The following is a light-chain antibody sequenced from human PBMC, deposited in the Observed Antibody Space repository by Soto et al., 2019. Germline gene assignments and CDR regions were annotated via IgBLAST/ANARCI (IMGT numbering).Light chain of an antibody. V-gene: IGKV3-11*01. CDR3: PQRSHWPT. CDR2: AAS. Sequence: EIVLTQSPANLAFSPGERANRVCRASQTVSSNLAWYQQRPGQDPRLLIHAASNRATGIQARFSGSGSGTDFTLTISSLEPEEFAVYYCPQRSHWPTLGNGPKVDLK. J-gene: IGKJ1*01. CDR1: QTVSSN.